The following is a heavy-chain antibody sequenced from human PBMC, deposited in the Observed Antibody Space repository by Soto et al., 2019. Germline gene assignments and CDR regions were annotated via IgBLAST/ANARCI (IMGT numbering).Heavy chain of an antibody. CDR3: ATFAVVAATSAFDI. CDR2: FDPEDGET. V-gene: IGHV1-24*01. D-gene: IGHD2-15*01. CDR1: GYTLTELS. Sequence: ASVKVSCKVSGYTLTELSMHWVRQAPGKGLEWMGGFDPEDGETIYAQKFQGRVTMNEDTSTDTAYMELSSLRSEDTAVYYCATFAVVAATSAFDIWGQGTMVTVSS. J-gene: IGHJ3*02.